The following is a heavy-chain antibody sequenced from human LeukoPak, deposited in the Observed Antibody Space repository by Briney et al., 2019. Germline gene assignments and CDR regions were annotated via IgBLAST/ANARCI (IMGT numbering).Heavy chain of an antibody. CDR1: GCTFSSYA. J-gene: IGHJ4*02. V-gene: IGHV3-23*01. CDR2: ISGSGGST. D-gene: IGHD6-13*01. Sequence: GGSLGLSCAASGCTFSSYAMSWVRQAPGKGLEWVSAISGSGGSTYYADSVKGRFTISRDNSKNTLYLQMNSLRAEDTAVYYCAKLAYSSSWYDYWGQGTLVTVSS. CDR3: AKLAYSSSWYDY.